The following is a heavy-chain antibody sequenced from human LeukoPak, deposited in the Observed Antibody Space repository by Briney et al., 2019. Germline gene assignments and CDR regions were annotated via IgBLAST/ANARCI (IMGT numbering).Heavy chain of an antibody. CDR3: ARAPNYDFRYSYYYMDV. V-gene: IGHV4-61*01. CDR2: IYKRGST. Sequence: SETLSLTCTVSGYSISSGYYWSWIRQPPGKGLEWIGYIYKRGSTNYNPSLKSRVTISVDTSKNQFSLKLSSVTAADTAVYFCARAPNYDFRYSYYYMDVWGKGTTVTVSS. J-gene: IGHJ6*03. D-gene: IGHD3-3*01. CDR1: GYSISSGYY.